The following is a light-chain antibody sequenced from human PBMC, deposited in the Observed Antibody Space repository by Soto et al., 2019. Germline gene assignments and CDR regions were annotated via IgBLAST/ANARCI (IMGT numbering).Light chain of an antibody. CDR2: GAS. V-gene: IGKV3-20*01. CDR3: EQYGSSLFT. CDR1: QSVSSSY. J-gene: IGKJ3*01. Sequence: EIVLTQSPGTLSLSPGERATLSCRASQSVSSSYLAWYQQKPGQAPRLLIYGASSRATGIPDRFSGSGSGTDFTLTISRLEPEDFAVYYGEQYGSSLFTFGPGAKVVIK.